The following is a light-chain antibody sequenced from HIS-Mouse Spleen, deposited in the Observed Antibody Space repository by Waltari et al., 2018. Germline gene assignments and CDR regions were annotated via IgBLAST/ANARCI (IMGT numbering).Light chain of an antibody. Sequence: QSALTQPASVSGSPGQSITISCTGTSSDVGRYNLVSWYQQHPGKTPKLMIYEGSKRPSGVPNRVAGSKSGNTASLTISGLQAEDEADYYCCSYAGSSTVVFGGGTKLTVL. J-gene: IGLJ2*01. CDR1: SSDVGRYNL. V-gene: IGLV2-23*01. CDR2: EGS. CDR3: CSYAGSSTVV.